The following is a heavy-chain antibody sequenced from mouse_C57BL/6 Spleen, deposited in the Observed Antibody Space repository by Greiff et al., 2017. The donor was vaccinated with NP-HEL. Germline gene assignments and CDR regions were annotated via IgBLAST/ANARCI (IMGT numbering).Heavy chain of an antibody. CDR3: ARRAYSYYSDY. D-gene: IGHD2-10*01. J-gene: IGHJ2*01. CDR2: INPSTGGT. CDR1: GYSFTGYY. Sequence: VHVKQSGPELVKPGASVKISCKASGYSFTGYYMNWVKQSPEKSLEWIGEINPSTGGTTYNQKFKAKATLTVDKSSSTAYMQLKSLTSEDSAVYYCARRAYSYYSDYWGQGTTLTVSS. V-gene: IGHV1-42*01.